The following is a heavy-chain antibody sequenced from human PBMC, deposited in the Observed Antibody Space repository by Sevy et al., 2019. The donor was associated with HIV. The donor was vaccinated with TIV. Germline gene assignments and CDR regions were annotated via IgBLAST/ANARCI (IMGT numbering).Heavy chain of an antibody. J-gene: IGHJ4*02. Sequence: GGSLRLSCAASGFTFSKYSMSWVRQPPGKGLDWVSTLSFGCGEINYADSVKGRFTISRDNSKSTVNLQMNNLRPEDTAVYYCAREGCTKPHDYWGQGTLVTVSS. CDR2: LSFGCGEI. V-gene: IGHV3-23*01. D-gene: IGHD2-8*01. CDR1: GFTFSKYS. CDR3: AREGCTKPHDY.